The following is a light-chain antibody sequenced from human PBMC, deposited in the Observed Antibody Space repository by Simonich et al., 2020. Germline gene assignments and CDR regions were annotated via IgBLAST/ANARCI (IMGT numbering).Light chain of an antibody. J-gene: IGLJ3*02. CDR1: SSDAGGYNY. Sequence: QSALTQPASVSGSPGQSITIACTGTSSDAGGYNYVSCYQLHPGKAPKLMIYDVSKRPSGVSNRFSGSKSGNTASLTISGLQAEDEADYYCSSYTSSSTWVFGGGTKLTVL. V-gene: IGLV2-14*03. CDR3: SSYTSSSTWV. CDR2: DVS.